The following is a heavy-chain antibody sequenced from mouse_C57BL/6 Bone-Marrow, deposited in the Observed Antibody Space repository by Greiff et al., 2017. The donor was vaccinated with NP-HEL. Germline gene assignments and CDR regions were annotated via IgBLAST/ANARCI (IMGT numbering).Heavy chain of an antibody. CDR1: GFSFNTYA. CDR3: VTAYYSNYEYFDV. V-gene: IGHV10-1*01. D-gene: IGHD2-5*01. Sequence: EVQGVESGGGLVQPKGSLKLSCAASGFSFNTYAMNWVRQAPGKGLEWVARIRSKSNNYATYYADSVKDRFTISRDDSESMLYLQMNNLKTEDTAMYYCVTAYYSNYEYFDVWGTGTTVTVSS. CDR2: IRSKSNNYAT. J-gene: IGHJ1*03.